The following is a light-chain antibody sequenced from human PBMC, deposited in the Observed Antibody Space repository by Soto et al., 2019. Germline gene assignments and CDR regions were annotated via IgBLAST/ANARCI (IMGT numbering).Light chain of an antibody. CDR1: SSDVGGYNY. Sequence: QSVLTQPASVSGSPGQSITISCTGTSSDVGGYNYVSWYQQHPGKAPKLMIYDVSNRPSGVSNRFSGSKSGNTASLTISGLEDEDEADYYCSSYTGSSPYVFGTGTKVXVL. J-gene: IGLJ1*01. V-gene: IGLV2-14*01. CDR3: SSYTGSSPYV. CDR2: DVS.